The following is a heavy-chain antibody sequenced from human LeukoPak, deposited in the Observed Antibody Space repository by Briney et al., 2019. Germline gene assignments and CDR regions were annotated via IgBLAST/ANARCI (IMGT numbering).Heavy chain of an antibody. CDR2: ISSSSSYI. CDR3: ARGLRIAFNFDY. V-gene: IGHV3-21*01. CDR1: GFTFSSYS. Sequence: GGSLRLSCAASGFTFSSYSMNWVRQAPGKGLEWVSSISSSSSYIYYADSVKGRFTISRDNAKNSLYLQMNSLRAEDTAVYYCARGLRIAFNFDYWGQGTLVTVSS. J-gene: IGHJ4*02. D-gene: IGHD2-21*01.